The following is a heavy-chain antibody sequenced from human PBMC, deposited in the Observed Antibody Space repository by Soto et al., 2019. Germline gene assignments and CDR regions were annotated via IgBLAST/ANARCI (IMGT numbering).Heavy chain of an antibody. CDR1: GGTLSDHG. CDR2: TIPVFNTA. CDR3: ARGVYGSGNYYTGPSAFDI. D-gene: IGHD3-10*01. V-gene: IGHV1-69*06. J-gene: IGHJ3*02. Sequence: QVRLEQSGAEVKKPGSSVKISCKASGGTLSDHGVSWLRQAPGQGLEWVGGTIPVFNTAKYAPKFQGRGTIAADKSTNIAYMELGSLRSDDTAFYYCARGVYGSGNYYTGPSAFDIWGQGTLVIVSS.